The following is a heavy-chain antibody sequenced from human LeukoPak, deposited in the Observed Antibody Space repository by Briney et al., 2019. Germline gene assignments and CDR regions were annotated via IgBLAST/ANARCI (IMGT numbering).Heavy chain of an antibody. CDR1: GFTFSNAW. Sequence: GGSLRLSCAASGFTFSNAWMRWVRQAPGKGLEWVGRIKSKTDGGTTDYAAPVKGRFTISRDDSKNTLYLQMNSLKTEDTAVYYCTSYSYGAEFDYWGQGTLVTVSS. J-gene: IGHJ4*02. V-gene: IGHV3-15*01. D-gene: IGHD5-18*01. CDR3: TSYSYGAEFDY. CDR2: IKSKTDGGTT.